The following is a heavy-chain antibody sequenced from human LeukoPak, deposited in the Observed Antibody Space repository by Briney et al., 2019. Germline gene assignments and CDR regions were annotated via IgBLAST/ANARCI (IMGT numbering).Heavy chain of an antibody. CDR2: ISSSSSAI. D-gene: IGHD1-26*01. CDR3: ARELGSTWDFDY. CDR1: GFIFGSYS. J-gene: IGHJ4*02. V-gene: IGHV3-48*02. Sequence: GGSLRLSCAASGFIFGSYSMNWVRQAPGKGLEWASYISSSSSAIFYADSVKGRFTVSRDNAKNSLYLQMNSLRDEDTAVYYCARELGSTWDFDYWGQGTLVTVSS.